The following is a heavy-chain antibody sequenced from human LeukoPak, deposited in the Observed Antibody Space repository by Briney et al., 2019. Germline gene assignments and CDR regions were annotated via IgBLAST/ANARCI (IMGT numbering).Heavy chain of an antibody. CDR1: GLTFSNYA. CDR2: ITGSGGNT. J-gene: IGHJ4*02. CDR3: AKWGDYDLLTGYYVSDY. D-gene: IGHD3-9*01. Sequence: GGSLRLSCAASGLTFSNYAMSWVRQAPGKGLEWVSAITGSGGNTYYADSVKGRFTISRDNSKNTVFLQMNSLRAEDTAVYYCAKWGDYDLLTGYYVSDYWGQGTLVTVSS. V-gene: IGHV3-23*01.